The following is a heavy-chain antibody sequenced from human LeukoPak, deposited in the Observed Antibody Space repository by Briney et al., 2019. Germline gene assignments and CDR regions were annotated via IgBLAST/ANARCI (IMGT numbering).Heavy chain of an antibody. CDR3: AGAYAGYVRAFDI. D-gene: IGHD5-12*01. CDR1: GGSISSYH. V-gene: IGHV4-59*01. CDR2: IYNSVT. Sequence: SETLSLTCTVSGGSISSYHWSWIRQPPGKGLESIGYIYNSVTNYNPSLKSRVTISVDTSKNQFSLKLTSVTAADTAVYYCAGAYAGYVRAFDIWGQGTLLAVSS. J-gene: IGHJ3*02.